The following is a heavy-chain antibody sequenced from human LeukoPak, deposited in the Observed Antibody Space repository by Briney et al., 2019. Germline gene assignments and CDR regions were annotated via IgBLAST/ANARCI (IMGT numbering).Heavy chain of an antibody. J-gene: IGHJ3*02. Sequence: GGSLRLSCAASGFTFSSYGMHWVRQAPGKGLEWVAFIRYDGSNKYYADSVKGRFTISRDNAKNSLYLQMNSLRAEDTAVYYCARDTALDIWGQGTMVTVSS. CDR3: ARDTALDI. CDR1: GFTFSSYG. CDR2: IRYDGSNK. D-gene: IGHD4-17*01. V-gene: IGHV3-30*02.